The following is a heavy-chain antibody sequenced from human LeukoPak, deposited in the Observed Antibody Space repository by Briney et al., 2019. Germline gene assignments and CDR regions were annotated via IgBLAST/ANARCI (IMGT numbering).Heavy chain of an antibody. Sequence: SETLSLTCTVSGGSISSSSYYWGWIRQPPGKGLEWIGSIYYSGSTYYNPSLKSRVTISVDTSKNQFSLKLSSVTAADTAVYYCARLVMITFGGVTSNFDYWGQGTLVTVSS. J-gene: IGHJ4*02. D-gene: IGHD3-16*01. CDR2: IYYSGST. V-gene: IGHV4-39*01. CDR3: ARLVMITFGGVTSNFDY. CDR1: GGSISSSSYY.